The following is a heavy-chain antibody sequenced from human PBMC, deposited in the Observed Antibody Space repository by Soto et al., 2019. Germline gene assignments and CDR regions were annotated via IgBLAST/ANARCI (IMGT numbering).Heavy chain of an antibody. Sequence: QVQLVQSGAEVKKPGASVKVSCKASGYTFTSYYMHWVRQAPGQGLEWMGVINPSGGSTKSAQKLRGRGHIARNTATMTVYMDRSSLRSEDTAMYYCARDYGGGRYYFDYWGQGTLVTVSS. V-gene: IGHV1-46*01. CDR1: GYTFTSYY. CDR3: ARDYGGGRYYFDY. D-gene: IGHD3-16*01. J-gene: IGHJ4*02. CDR2: INPSGGST.